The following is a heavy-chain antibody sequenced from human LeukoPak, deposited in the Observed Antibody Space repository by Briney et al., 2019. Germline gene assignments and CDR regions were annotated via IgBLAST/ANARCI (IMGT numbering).Heavy chain of an antibody. D-gene: IGHD3-3*01. V-gene: IGHV3-21*01. CDR3: ARGGGSGYYTPQKWFDP. J-gene: IGHJ5*02. Sequence: PGGSLRLSCAASGFTFSSNTMNWVRQAPGKGLEGVSVITSRGDYIYYVDSVKSRFNISRDNAKNSLYLQMNSLRAEDTAVYYCARGGGSGYYTPQKWFDPWGQGTMVTVS. CDR1: GFTFSSNT. CDR2: ITSRGDYI.